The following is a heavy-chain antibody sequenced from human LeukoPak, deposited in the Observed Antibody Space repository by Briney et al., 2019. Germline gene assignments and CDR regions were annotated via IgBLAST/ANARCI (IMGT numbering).Heavy chain of an antibody. Sequence: ASVKVSCKASGYTFTSYGISWVRQAPGQGLEWMGWISAYNGNTNYAQKLQGRVTMTTDTSTSTAYMELRSLRSDDTAVYYCGSLGGTNPYYYYYMDVWGKGTTVTVSS. CDR3: GSLGGTNPYYYYYMDV. CDR2: ISAYNGNT. D-gene: IGHD2-2*01. J-gene: IGHJ6*03. CDR1: GYTFTSYG. V-gene: IGHV1-18*01.